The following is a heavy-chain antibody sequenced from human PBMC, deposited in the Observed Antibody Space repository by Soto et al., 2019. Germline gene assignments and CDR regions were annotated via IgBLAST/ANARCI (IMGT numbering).Heavy chain of an antibody. CDR1: GGSISSYY. CDR2: IYTSGST. Sequence: SETLSLTCTVSGGSISSYYWSWIRQPAGKGLEWIGRIYTSGSTNYNPSLKSRVTMSVDTSKNQFSLKLSSVTAADTAVYYCAGEYSGSYYGGYYYYGMDVWGQGTTVTVSS. V-gene: IGHV4-4*07. J-gene: IGHJ6*02. D-gene: IGHD1-26*01. CDR3: AGEYSGSYYGGYYYYGMDV.